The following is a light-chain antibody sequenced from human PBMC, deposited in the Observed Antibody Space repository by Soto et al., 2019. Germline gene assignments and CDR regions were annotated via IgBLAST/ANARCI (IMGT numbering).Light chain of an antibody. J-gene: IGKJ5*01. Sequence: EIVLTQSPATLSLSPGERATLSCRASQSVSSYLAWYQQKPGQALRLLIYDASNRATGIPARFSGSGSGTDFTLTISSLEPEDFAVYYCQQRSNWPPRVAFGQGTRLGIK. CDR2: DAS. V-gene: IGKV3-11*01. CDR1: QSVSSY. CDR3: QQRSNWPPRVA.